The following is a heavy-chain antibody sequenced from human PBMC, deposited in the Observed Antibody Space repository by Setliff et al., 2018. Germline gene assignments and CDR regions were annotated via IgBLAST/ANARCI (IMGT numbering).Heavy chain of an antibody. V-gene: IGHV1-46*01. CDR3: ARDPGYCSGGSCYSGAFDI. CDR2: INPSGGST. CDR1: GYTFTSYY. D-gene: IGHD2-15*01. J-gene: IGHJ3*02. Sequence: ASVKVSCKASGYTFTSYYMHWVRQAPGQGLEWMGIINPSGGSTSYAQKFQGRVTMTRETATSTVYMELSSLRSEDTAVYYCARDPGYCSGGSCYSGAFDIWGQGTMVTVSS.